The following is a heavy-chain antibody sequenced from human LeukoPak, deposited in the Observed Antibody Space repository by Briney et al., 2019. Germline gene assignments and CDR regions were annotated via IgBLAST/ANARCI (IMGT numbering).Heavy chain of an antibody. CDR2: INHSGST. Sequence: SETLSLTCAVYGGSFSGYYWSWIRQPPGKGLEWIGEINHSGSTNYNPSLKSRVTISVDTSKNQFSLKLSSVTAADTAVYYCARHPRAGDPGQEFDYWGQGTLVTVSS. CDR1: GGSFSGYY. CDR3: ARHPRAGDPGQEFDY. J-gene: IGHJ4*02. V-gene: IGHV4-34*01. D-gene: IGHD7-27*01.